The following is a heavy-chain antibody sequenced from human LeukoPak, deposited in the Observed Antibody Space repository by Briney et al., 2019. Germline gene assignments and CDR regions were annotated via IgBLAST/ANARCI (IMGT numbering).Heavy chain of an antibody. CDR2: INAGNGNT. D-gene: IGHD3-10*01. CDR1: GYTFTNYA. CDR3: ASVPDYYDSGSYLPS. J-gene: IGHJ5*02. Sequence: ASVKVSCKASGYTFTNYAMHWVRQAPGQRLEWMGWINAGNGNTKYSQKFQGRVTITGDTSASTAYMEVSSLRSEDTAVYYCASVPDYYDSGSYLPSWGQGTLVTVSS. V-gene: IGHV1-3*01.